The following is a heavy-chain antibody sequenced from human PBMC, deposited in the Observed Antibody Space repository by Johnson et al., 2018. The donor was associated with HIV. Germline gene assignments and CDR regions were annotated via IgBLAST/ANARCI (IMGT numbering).Heavy chain of an antibody. CDR1: GFTFDDYG. CDR2: ISWNSGSI. CDR3: AREARSERSAVAVSDAFDI. J-gene: IGHJ3*02. D-gene: IGHD6-19*01. V-gene: IGHV3-9*01. Sequence: QLVESGGGVVQPGRSLRLSCAASGFTFDDYGMSWVRQAPGKGLEWVSGISWNSGSIGYADSVKGRFTISRDNSKNSLYLQMNSLRAEDTAVYYCAREARSERSAVAVSDAFDIWGQGTMVTVSS.